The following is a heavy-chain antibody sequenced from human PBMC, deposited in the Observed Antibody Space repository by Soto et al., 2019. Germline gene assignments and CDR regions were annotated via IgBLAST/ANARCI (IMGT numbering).Heavy chain of an antibody. J-gene: IGHJ5*01. CDR3: ARFGGAALSYNWFDS. CDR2: IYPDNSNI. D-gene: IGHD3-16*01. Sequence: GESLKISCKGSGYRFSDYWIAWVRRMPGKGLEWMGIIYPDNSNIRHSPSFEGQVTISADKSISTAHLQWSSLKASDSAMYYCARFGGAALSYNWFDSWGQGTLVPVSS. V-gene: IGHV5-51*01. CDR1: GYRFSDYW.